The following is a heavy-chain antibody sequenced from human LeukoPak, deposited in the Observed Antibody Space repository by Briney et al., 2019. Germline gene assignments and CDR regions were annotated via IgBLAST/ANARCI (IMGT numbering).Heavy chain of an antibody. J-gene: IGHJ4*02. CDR1: GFTFSSYW. Sequence: PGGSLRLSCAASGFTFSSYWMSWVRQAPGKGLEWVANIKQDGSEKYYVDSVKGRFTISRDNAKNSLYLQMNSLRAEDTAVYYCARDTYDFWSGLRPDYWGQGTLVTVSS. CDR3: ARDTYDFWSGLRPDY. D-gene: IGHD3-3*01. V-gene: IGHV3-7*01. CDR2: IKQDGSEK.